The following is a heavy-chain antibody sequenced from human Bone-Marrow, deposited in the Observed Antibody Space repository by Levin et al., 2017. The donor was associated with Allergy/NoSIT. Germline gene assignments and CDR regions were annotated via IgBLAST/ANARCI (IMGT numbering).Heavy chain of an antibody. J-gene: IGHJ5*02. V-gene: IGHV4-39*07. CDR2: MHYSGNT. Sequence: GSLRLSCTVSGGSISSSSYHWGWIRQPPGKGLEWIGNMHYSGNTNYNPSLKGRVTISVDTSKNQFSLKLSSVTAADTAVYYCASRTAVAGGWFDPWGQGTLVTVSS. CDR1: GGSISSSSYH. D-gene: IGHD6-19*01. CDR3: ASRTAVAGGWFDP.